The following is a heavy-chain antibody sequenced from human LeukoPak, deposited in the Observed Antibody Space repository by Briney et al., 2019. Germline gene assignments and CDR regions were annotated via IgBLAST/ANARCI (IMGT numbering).Heavy chain of an antibody. V-gene: IGHV3-23*01. D-gene: IGHD3-10*01. Sequence: GGSLRLSCAASGFTFSSYAMSWVRQAPGKGLEWVSAISGSGGSTYSADSVKGRFTITRDNSKNTLYLQMNSLRAEDTAVYYCARLGLITPRDRLLWFGASPRGPFDYWGQGTLVTVSS. J-gene: IGHJ4*02. CDR3: ARLGLITPRDRLLWFGASPRGPFDY. CDR2: ISGSGGST. CDR1: GFTFSSYA.